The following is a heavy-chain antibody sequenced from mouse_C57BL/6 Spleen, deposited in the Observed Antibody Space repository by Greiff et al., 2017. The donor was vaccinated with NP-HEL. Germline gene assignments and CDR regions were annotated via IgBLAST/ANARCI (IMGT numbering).Heavy chain of an antibody. Sequence: QVQLQQSGPELVKPGASVKISCKASGYTFTDYYINWVKQRPGQGLEWIGWIFPGSGSTYYNEKFKGKATLTVDKSSSTAYMLLSSLTSEDSAVYFCASWAYYSNYANYFDYWGQGTTLTVSS. D-gene: IGHD2-5*01. CDR2: IFPGSGST. V-gene: IGHV1-75*01. J-gene: IGHJ2*01. CDR1: GYTFTDYY. CDR3: ASWAYYSNYANYFDY.